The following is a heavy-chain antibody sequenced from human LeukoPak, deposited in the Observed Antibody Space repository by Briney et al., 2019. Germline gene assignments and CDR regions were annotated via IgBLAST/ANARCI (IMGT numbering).Heavy chain of an antibody. J-gene: IGHJ5*02. CDR2: IFPGDSTT. D-gene: IGHD3-22*01. V-gene: IGHV5-51*01. Sequence: GESLQISCKGSGYSFTNYWIAWVRPMPGRGLEWKGIIFPGDSTTKHSPSFQGQVTISADKSINTAYLQWSSLTASDTASYYCARLTDYYDSNGYYRNYNWFDPWGQGTLVTVSS. CDR1: GYSFTNYW. CDR3: ARLTDYYDSNGYYRNYNWFDP.